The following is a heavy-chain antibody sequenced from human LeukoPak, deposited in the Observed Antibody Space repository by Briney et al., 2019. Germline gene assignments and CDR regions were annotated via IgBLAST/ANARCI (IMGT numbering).Heavy chain of an antibody. D-gene: IGHD4-11*01. Sequence: SETLSLTCAVYGGSFSGYYWSWIRQPPGKGLEWIGEINHSGSTNYNPSLKSRVTISVDTSKNQFSLKLSSVTAADTAVYYCARGHYSNYAFDYGGQGTLVTVSS. CDR1: GGSFSGYY. CDR3: ARGHYSNYAFDY. J-gene: IGHJ4*02. V-gene: IGHV4-34*01. CDR2: INHSGST.